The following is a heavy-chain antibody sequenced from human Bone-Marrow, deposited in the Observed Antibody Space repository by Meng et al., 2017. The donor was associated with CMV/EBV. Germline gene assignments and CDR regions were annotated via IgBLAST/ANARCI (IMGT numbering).Heavy chain of an antibody. J-gene: IGHJ4*02. CDR2: ISSNGGST. V-gene: IGHV3-64*02. CDR3: ARDFGLGYWGWGY. D-gene: IGHD2-8*02. CDR1: GFTFSSYD. Sequence: GESLKISCAASGFTFSSYDMNWVRQAPGKGLEYVSAISSNGGSTYYADSVKGRFTISRDNSKNTLYLQMGSLRAEDMAVYYCARDFGLGYWGWGYWGQGTLVTVSS.